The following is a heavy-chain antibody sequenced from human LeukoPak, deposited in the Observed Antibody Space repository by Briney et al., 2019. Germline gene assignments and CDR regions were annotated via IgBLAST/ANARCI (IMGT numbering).Heavy chain of an antibody. CDR1: GGPIRSYY. Sequence: SETLSLTCTVSGGPIRSYYWSWIRQPPGKGLEWFGYIYYSGSTKYNPSLKSRVTLSVDTSKNQFSLKLSSVTAADTAVYYCARLSLIAASDAFDIWGQGTMVTVSS. J-gene: IGHJ3*02. CDR2: IYYSGST. D-gene: IGHD2-21*01. CDR3: ARLSLIAASDAFDI. V-gene: IGHV4-59*08.